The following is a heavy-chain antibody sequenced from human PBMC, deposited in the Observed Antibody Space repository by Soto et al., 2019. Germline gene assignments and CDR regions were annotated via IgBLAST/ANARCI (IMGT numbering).Heavy chain of an antibody. V-gene: IGHV1-69*12. J-gene: IGHJ6*02. D-gene: IGHD3-10*01. Sequence: QVQLVQSGAEVKKPGSSVKVSCKASGGTFSSYAISWVRQAPGQGLEWMGGIIPIFGTANYAQKFQGRVTINADESTSTAYMELSSLRSEDTAVDYCASPRSGKYYHYYGMDVWGQGTTVTVSS. CDR2: IIPIFGTA. CDR1: GGTFSSYA. CDR3: ASPRSGKYYHYYGMDV.